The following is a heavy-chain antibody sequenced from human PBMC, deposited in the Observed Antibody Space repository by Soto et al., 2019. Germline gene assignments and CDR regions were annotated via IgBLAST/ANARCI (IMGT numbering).Heavy chain of an antibody. J-gene: IGHJ5*01. Sequence: EVHLLESGGGLVQPGGSLRLSCTASGFTFSSYAMTWVGQAPGRGLEGVSGITASGGRTFYADSVKGRFTISRDNSRSTLYLQMNSLRAEDTAVYYCAKDTRYADYVRWFDSWGQGTLVTVSS. V-gene: IGHV3-23*01. D-gene: IGHD4-17*01. CDR1: GFTFSSYA. CDR2: ITASGGRT. CDR3: AKDTRYADYVRWFDS.